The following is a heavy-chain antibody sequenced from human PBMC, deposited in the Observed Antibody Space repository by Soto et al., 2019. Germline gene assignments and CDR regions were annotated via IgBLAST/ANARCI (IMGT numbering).Heavy chain of an antibody. CDR3: AREGLAYCGGDCYSTGGEGYFDL. V-gene: IGHV4-31*03. CDR2: IYYSGST. D-gene: IGHD2-21*02. J-gene: IGHJ2*01. Sequence: QVQLQESGPGLVKPSQTLSLTCTVSGGSISSGDYYWSWIRQHPGKGLEWIGYIYYSGSTYYNPSLKSRVTISVDTSKNPFALKVNSVTAADTAVYYCAREGLAYCGGDCYSTGGEGYFDLWGRGTLVTVSS. CDR1: GGSISSGDYY.